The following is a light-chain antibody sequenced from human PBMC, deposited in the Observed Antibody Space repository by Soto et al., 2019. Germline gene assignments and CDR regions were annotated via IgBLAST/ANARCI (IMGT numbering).Light chain of an antibody. CDR1: ERIYSAY. Sequence: EEVLKQSPGTLSLSRGERATLSCRASERIYSAYLGWYQQKPGQAPRLLIYGASSRATGIPARFSGSGSGTEFTLTISSLQSEDSGVYYCQQYNKWPAEITFGQGTRLEIK. CDR3: QQYNKWPAEIT. V-gene: IGKV3D-15*01. J-gene: IGKJ5*01. CDR2: GAS.